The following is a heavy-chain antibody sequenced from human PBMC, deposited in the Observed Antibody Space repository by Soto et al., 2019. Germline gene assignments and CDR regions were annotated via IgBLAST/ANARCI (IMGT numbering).Heavy chain of an antibody. V-gene: IGHV3-23*01. Sequence: GGSLRLSCAASGFTFSNYWMSWARQAPGKGLEWVSGFRGSGDDGTTYYADSVKGRFTISRDNSKNMLFLQMNSLRAEDTAIYYCAKKVNSGSGSQYFDYWGQGTLVTVSS. CDR1: GFTFSNYW. D-gene: IGHD3-10*01. CDR2: FRGSGDDGTT. CDR3: AKKVNSGSGSQYFDY. J-gene: IGHJ4*02.